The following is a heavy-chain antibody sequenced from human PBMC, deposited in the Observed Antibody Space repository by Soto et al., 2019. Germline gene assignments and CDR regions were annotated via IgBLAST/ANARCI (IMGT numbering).Heavy chain of an antibody. V-gene: IGHV1-2*04. J-gene: IGHJ4*02. Sequence: ASVKVSCKASGYSFTDYHIHWVRQAPGQGLEWLGRINPKSGGTSTAQKFQGWVTMTTDTSISTASMELTRLRSDDTAVYYCLYSSGWHWGQGTRVTVSS. CDR3: LYSSGWH. D-gene: IGHD6-19*01. CDR1: GYSFTDYH. CDR2: INPKSGGT.